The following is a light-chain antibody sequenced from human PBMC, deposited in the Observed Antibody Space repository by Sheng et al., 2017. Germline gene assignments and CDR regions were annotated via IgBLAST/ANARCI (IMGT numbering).Light chain of an antibody. CDR1: SSNIGPAYD. CDR2: GDN. Sequence: QSVLTQPPSVSGAPGQRVTISCTGSSSNIGPAYDVHWYQQLPGTAPKLLIYGDNNRPSGVPDRFSGSKSGTSASLAITGLQAEDEADYYCQSYDSSLSAYVFGGGTKVTVL. V-gene: IGLV1-40*01. J-gene: IGLJ1*01. CDR3: QSYDSSLSAYV.